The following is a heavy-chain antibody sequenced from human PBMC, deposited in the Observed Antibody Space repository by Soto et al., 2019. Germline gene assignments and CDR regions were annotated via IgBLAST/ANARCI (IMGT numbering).Heavy chain of an antibody. J-gene: IGHJ3*02. CDR2: ISGSGGST. Sequence: EVQLLESGGGLVQHVGSLRLSCAASGFTFSSYAMSWVRPAPGKGLEWVSAISGSGGSTYYPDSVKGRFTISRDNSKNTLYLQMNSLRAEDTAVYYCTASSGWYNAFDIWGQGTMVTISS. CDR1: GFTFSSYA. V-gene: IGHV3-23*01. CDR3: TASSGWYNAFDI. D-gene: IGHD6-19*01.